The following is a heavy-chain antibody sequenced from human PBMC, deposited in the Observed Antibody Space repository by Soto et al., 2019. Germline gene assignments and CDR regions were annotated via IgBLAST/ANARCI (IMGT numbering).Heavy chain of an antibody. CDR1: GFTFDDYA. CDR2: ISWNSGSV. J-gene: IGHJ6*02. CDR3: AKDKNHGGEYYYYGMDV. V-gene: IGHV3-9*01. D-gene: IGHD2-21*01. Sequence: DVQLVESGGGLVQPGRSLRLSCAASGFTFDDYAMHWVRQAPGKGLEWVSGISWNSGSVGYADSVKGRFTISRDNAKNSLYLQMNSLRAEDTALYYCAKDKNHGGEYYYYGMDVWGQGTTVTVSS.